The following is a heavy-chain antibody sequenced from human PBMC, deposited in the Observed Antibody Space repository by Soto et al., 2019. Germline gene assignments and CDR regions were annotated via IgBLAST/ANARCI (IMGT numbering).Heavy chain of an antibody. D-gene: IGHD1-26*01. CDR2: INPSGGST. CDR3: ARDMGGPHYYYYGMDV. Sequence: ASVKVSCKASGYTFTSYYMHWVRQAPGQGLEWMGIINPSGGSTSNAQKFQGRVTMTRDTSTSTVYMELSSLRSEATAVYYCARDMGGPHYYYYGMDVWGQGTTVTVSS. CDR1: GYTFTSYY. J-gene: IGHJ6*02. V-gene: IGHV1-46*01.